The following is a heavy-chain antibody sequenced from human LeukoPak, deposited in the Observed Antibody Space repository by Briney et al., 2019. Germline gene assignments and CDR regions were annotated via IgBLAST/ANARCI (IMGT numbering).Heavy chain of an antibody. V-gene: IGHV3-30*04. CDR1: GFTFTTYP. J-gene: IGHJ6*03. Sequence: PGGSLRLSCDASGFTFTTYPMHWVPQAPGKGLEWMTLISPDGDNKDYADSVKGRFTISRDNSKNTLFLQMTSLTSEDTGVYYCATGALPIGFLESIRPGNYFSNYMGVWGKGTMVIVSS. CDR3: ATGALPIGFLESIRPGNYFSNYMGV. CDR2: ISPDGDNK. D-gene: IGHD3-3*02.